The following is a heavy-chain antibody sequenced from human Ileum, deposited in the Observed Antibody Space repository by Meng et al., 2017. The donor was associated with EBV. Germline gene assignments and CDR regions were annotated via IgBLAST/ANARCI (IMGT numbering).Heavy chain of an antibody. Sequence: QVHLRESRPRPFQPSATLALPCNVSGDSIMSEFWWSWVRRPPGKGLELIGEVYHRGDTNYNPSLNSRVDISVDKSKNQFYLSLFSVTAADTAVYYCWRDQGRELINHWGQGTLVTVSS. V-gene: IGHV4-4*02. CDR1: GDSIMSEFW. D-gene: IGHD1-7*01. CDR2: VYHRGDT. J-gene: IGHJ4*02. CDR3: WRDQGRELINH.